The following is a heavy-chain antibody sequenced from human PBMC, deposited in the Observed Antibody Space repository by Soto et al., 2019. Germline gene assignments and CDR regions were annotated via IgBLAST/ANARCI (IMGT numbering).Heavy chain of an antibody. J-gene: IGHJ6*02. Sequence: GGSLRLSWEASGFMFSTYGMHWVRQTPGKGLEWVAVIRHDGSNEIYADSVKGRFSISRDTSKNMLYLQMNSLRAEDTAVYHCARQRLWFGDLGAMDVWGQGTTVTVSS. CDR1: GFMFSTYG. V-gene: IGHV3-33*01. D-gene: IGHD3-10*01. CDR2: IRHDGSNE. CDR3: ARQRLWFGDLGAMDV.